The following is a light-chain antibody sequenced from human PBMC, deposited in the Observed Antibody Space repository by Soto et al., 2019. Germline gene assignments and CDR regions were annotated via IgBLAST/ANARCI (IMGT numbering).Light chain of an antibody. V-gene: IGKV1-33*01. CDR2: DVS. CDR3: QQYDALPIT. J-gene: IGKJ5*01. Sequence: DIHMTQSPSSLSVSFGDRVTITCQASHDITNFLNWYQQKPGKAPKLLIYDVSKLETGVPSRFSGSGSGTDFPLTISSLQPEDIATYFCQQYDALPITFGQGTRLEIK. CDR1: HDITNF.